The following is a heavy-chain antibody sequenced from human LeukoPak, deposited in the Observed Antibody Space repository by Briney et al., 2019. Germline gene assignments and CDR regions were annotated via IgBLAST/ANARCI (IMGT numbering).Heavy chain of an antibody. D-gene: IGHD5-18*01. CDR1: GFTFSSYG. CDR3: AKKRGYSYGDLFDY. V-gene: IGHV3-23*01. Sequence: GGSLRLSCAASGFTFSSYGMSWVRQAPGKGLEWVSAISGSGGNTYYADSVKGRFTISRDNSKNTLYLQINSLRAEDSALYYCAKKRGYSYGDLFDYWGQGTLVTVSS. CDR2: ISGSGGNT. J-gene: IGHJ4*02.